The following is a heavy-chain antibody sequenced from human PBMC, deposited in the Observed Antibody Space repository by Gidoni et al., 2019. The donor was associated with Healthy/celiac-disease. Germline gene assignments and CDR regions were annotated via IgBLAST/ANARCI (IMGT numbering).Heavy chain of an antibody. V-gene: IGHV3-33*01. CDR1: GFTFSSSG. CDR3: ARAPGPWMDV. J-gene: IGHJ6*02. Sequence: QVQLVESGGGVVQPGRSLSLSCAASGFTFSSSGMHWVRQAPGKGLEWVAVIWYDGSNKYYADSVKGRFTISRDNSKNTLYLQMNSLRAEDTAVYYCARAPGPWMDVWGQGTTVTVSS. CDR2: IWYDGSNK.